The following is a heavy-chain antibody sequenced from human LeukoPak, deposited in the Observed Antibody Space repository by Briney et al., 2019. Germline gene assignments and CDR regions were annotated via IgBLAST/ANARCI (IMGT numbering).Heavy chain of an antibody. Sequence: GGSLRLSCAASGFTFSDYYMTWIRQAPGKGLEWVSYISPSGITTYYTDSVKGRFTISRDNAKNSLSLQINSLRVEDTAVYYCARAYTGSFAGTLEYWGRRTLVTVSA. D-gene: IGHD1-26*01. CDR2: ISPSGITT. CDR3: ARAYTGSFAGTLEY. V-gene: IGHV3-11*04. J-gene: IGHJ4*02. CDR1: GFTFSDYY.